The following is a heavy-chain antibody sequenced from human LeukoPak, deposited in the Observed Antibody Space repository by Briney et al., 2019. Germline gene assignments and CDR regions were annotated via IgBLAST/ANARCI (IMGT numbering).Heavy chain of an antibody. D-gene: IGHD2-2*01. CDR2: VIPMFGAT. Sequence: SVKVSCKASGGTFSKFAVNWVRQAPGQGLEWMGGVIPMFGATNYAQTFQGRVTFTADESTSTAYMDLSNLKSDDTAVYYCARDRGVVSYYYYYYGMDVWGQGTAVTVSS. V-gene: IGHV1-69*01. J-gene: IGHJ6*02. CDR1: GGTFSKFA. CDR3: ARDRGVVSYYYYYYGMDV.